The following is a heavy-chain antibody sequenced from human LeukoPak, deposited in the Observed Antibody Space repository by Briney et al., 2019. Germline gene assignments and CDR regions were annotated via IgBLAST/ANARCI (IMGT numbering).Heavy chain of an antibody. CDR3: ASTGYCSSTSCGYYFDY. J-gene: IGHJ4*02. CDR2: ISAYNGNT. Sequence: GASVKVSCKASSYTFSSNGISWVRQAPGQGLEWMGWISAYNGNTHYAQKLQGRVTMTTDTSTSTAYMELRSLRFDDTAVYYCASTGYCSSTSCGYYFDYWGQGTLVTVSS. V-gene: IGHV1-18*01. D-gene: IGHD2-2*01. CDR1: SYTFSSNG.